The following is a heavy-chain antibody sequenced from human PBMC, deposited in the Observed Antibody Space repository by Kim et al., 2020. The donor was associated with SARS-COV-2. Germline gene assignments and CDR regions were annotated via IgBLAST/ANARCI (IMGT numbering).Heavy chain of an antibody. CDR2: T. V-gene: IGHV3-72*01. CDR3: ARDTATAMDV. J-gene: IGHJ6*02. Sequence: TSYAPSVKGRFIVSREDSKNSLYLQMNRLGTEDTAVYYCARDTATAMDVWGQGTTVTVSS. D-gene: IGHD5-18*01.